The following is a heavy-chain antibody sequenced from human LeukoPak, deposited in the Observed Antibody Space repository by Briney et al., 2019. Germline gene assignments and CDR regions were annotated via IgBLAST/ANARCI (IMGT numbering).Heavy chain of an antibody. Sequence: SETLSLTCTVSGGSISRFYGSWIRPPAGEGREWIGPINTSGSTNYNPTLKSRVTMSVDTSKNQFSRKLTSVTAADPAVYSCARDSSRYDYGRYFDYGGQGTLVTVP. D-gene: IGHD3-22*01. CDR1: GGSISRFY. CDR3: ARDSSRYDYGRYFDY. CDR2: INTSGST. V-gene: IGHV4-4*07. J-gene: IGHJ4*02.